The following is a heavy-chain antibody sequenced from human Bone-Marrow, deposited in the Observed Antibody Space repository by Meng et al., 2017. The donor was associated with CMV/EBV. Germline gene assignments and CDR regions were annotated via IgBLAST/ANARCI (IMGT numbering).Heavy chain of an antibody. CDR1: GFTFSSYG. CDR3: AKDQPPIVVVPAATFDY. Sequence: GESLKISCAASGFTFSSYGMHWVRQAPGKGLEWVAFIRYDGSNKYYADSVKGRFTISRDNSKNTLYLQMNSPRAEDTAVYYCAKDQPPIVVVPAATFDYWGQGTLVTVSS. V-gene: IGHV3-30*02. CDR2: IRYDGSNK. D-gene: IGHD2-2*01. J-gene: IGHJ4*02.